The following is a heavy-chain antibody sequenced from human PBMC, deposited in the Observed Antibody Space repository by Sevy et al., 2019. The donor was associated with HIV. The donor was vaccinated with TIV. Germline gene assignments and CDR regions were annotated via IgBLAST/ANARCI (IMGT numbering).Heavy chain of an antibody. CDR1: GGSISSYY. V-gene: IGHV4-59*01. CDR2: IYYSGST. J-gene: IGHJ6*02. Sequence: SETLSLTCTVSGGSISSYYWSWIRHPPGKGLEWIGYIYYSGSTNYNPSLKSRVTISVDTSKNQFSLKLSSVTAADTAVYYCARGFNYDFWSGYISGYYYYGMDVWGQGTTVTVSS. D-gene: IGHD3-3*01. CDR3: ARGFNYDFWSGYISGYYYYGMDV.